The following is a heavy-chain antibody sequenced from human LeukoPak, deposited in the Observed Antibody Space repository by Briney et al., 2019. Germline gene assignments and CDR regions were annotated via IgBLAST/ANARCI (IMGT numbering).Heavy chain of an antibody. CDR2: INPNSGGT. J-gene: IGHJ4*02. CDR3: ARGAHDNYYGSSGYYSIGDY. CDR1: GYTFTGYY. V-gene: IGHV1-2*02. D-gene: IGHD3-22*01. Sequence: ASVKVSCKASGYTFTGYYMHWVRQAPGQGLEWMGWINPNSGGTNYAQKFQGRVTMTRDTSISTAYMELSRLRSDDTAVYYCARGAHDNYYGSSGYYSIGDYWGQGTLVTVSS.